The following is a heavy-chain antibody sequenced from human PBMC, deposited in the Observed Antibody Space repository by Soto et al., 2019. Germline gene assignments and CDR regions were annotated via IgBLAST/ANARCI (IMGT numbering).Heavy chain of an antibody. J-gene: IGHJ5*02. CDR3: ARPAYNWNVGPAWFET. CDR2: INHSGST. V-gene: IGHV4-34*01. D-gene: IGHD1-1*01. CDR1: GGSFSGYY. Sequence: PSETLSLTCAVYGGSFSGYYWSWIRQPPGKGLEWIGEINHSGSTNYNPSLKSRVTISVDTSKNQFPLKLSSVTAADTAVYYCARPAYNWNVGPAWFETWGQGALVTACS.